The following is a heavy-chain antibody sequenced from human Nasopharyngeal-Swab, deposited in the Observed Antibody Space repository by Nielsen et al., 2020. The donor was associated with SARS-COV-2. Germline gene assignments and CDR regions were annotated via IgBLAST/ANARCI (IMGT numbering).Heavy chain of an antibody. Sequence: GESLKISCAASGFTFSSYGMHWVRQAPGKGLEWVAVISYDGSNKYYADSVKGRFTISRDNSKNTLYLQMNSLRAEDTAVYYCAILEGSHYDFWSGPLFRSLLVLGMDVWGQGTTVTVSS. V-gene: IGHV3-30*03. CDR2: ISYDGSNK. CDR3: AILEGSHYDFWSGPLFRSLLVLGMDV. J-gene: IGHJ6*02. D-gene: IGHD3-3*01. CDR1: GFTFSSYG.